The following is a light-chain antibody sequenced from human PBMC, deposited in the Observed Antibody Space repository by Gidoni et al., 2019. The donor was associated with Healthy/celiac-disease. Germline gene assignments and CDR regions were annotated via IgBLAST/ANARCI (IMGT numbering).Light chain of an antibody. CDR2: AAS. CDR1: QSISSY. J-gene: IGKJ2*01. V-gene: IGKV1-39*01. CDR3: QQSYSTPLT. Sequence: DIQTTQSPSSLSASVGDRVTITCRASQSISSYLNWYQQKPGKATKLLIYAASSLQSGVPSRFSGSGSGTDFTLTISSLQPEDFATYYCQQSYSTPLTFGQXTKLEIK.